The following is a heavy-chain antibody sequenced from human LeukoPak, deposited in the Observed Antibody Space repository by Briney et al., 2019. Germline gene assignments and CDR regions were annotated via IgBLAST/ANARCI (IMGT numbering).Heavy chain of an antibody. Sequence: PGRSLRLSCAASGFPFSSYGMHWVRQAPGKGLEWVARLVYDERNDYANSVKGRFTISRDNSKNTLYLQMDDLRVDDTAVYYCARDLSAAYDLWGQGILVTVSS. CDR1: GFPFSSYG. CDR3: ARDLSAAYDL. CDR2: LVYDERN. D-gene: IGHD2-21*01. V-gene: IGHV3-33*01. J-gene: IGHJ5*02.